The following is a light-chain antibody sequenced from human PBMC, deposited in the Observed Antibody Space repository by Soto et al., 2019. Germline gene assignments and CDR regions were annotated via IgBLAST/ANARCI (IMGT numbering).Light chain of an antibody. Sequence: QSALTQPPSASGSPGQSVTISCTGTSSDVGGYNYVSWYQQYPGRAPKLMIYEVTKRPSGVPGRFSGAKSGNTASLTVSGLQAEDEADYYCRSYAASNNFYFVFGGGTKLTVL. J-gene: IGLJ3*02. CDR2: EVT. V-gene: IGLV2-8*01. CDR1: SSDVGGYNY. CDR3: RSYAASNNFYFV.